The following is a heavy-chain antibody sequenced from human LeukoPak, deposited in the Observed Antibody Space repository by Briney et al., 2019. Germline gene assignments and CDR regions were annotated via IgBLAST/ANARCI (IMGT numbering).Heavy chain of an antibody. Sequence: PGGSLRLSCAASGFTFHDYAIQWVRQAPGKGRERVAGISWNSGSIGYADSVKGRFTISRDNANNSLHLQKNSLRAEDMALYYCSGWDRPRCALDIWGQGTMVTVSS. V-gene: IGHV3-9*03. CDR1: GFTFHDYA. CDR2: ISWNSGSI. D-gene: IGHD1-26*01. CDR3: SGWDRPRCALDI. J-gene: IGHJ3*02.